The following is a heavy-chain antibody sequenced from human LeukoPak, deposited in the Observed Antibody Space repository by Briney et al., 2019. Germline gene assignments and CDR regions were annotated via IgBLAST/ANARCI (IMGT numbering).Heavy chain of an antibody. J-gene: IGHJ3*02. Sequence: PSETLSLTCTVSGGSISSHYWSWIRQPPGKGLEWIGYIYYSGSTSYNPSLKSRVTISVDTSKNQFSLKLSSVTAADTAVYYCAAYNVEMATRVGKNAFDIWGQGTMVTVSS. CDR1: GGSISSHY. CDR3: AAYNVEMATRVGKNAFDI. D-gene: IGHD5-24*01. V-gene: IGHV4-59*11. CDR2: IYYSGST.